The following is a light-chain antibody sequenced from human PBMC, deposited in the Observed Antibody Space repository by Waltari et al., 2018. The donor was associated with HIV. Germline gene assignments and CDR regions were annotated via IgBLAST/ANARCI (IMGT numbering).Light chain of an antibody. CDR3: QVWETGGDHPEWV. Sequence: SYVLTQPPSVSVAPGQTARVTCGGNNIGSKSVHWYQVKPGQAPVLVVYADSARPSGMPDRCSGSNAGNTASRTSSRVEAGDEADYYCQVWETGGDHPEWVFGGGTKLTAL. V-gene: IGLV3-21*02. CDR2: ADS. CDR1: NIGSKS. J-gene: IGLJ3*02.